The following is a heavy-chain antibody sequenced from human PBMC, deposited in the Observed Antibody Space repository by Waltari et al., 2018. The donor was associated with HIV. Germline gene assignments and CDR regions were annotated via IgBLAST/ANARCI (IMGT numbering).Heavy chain of an antibody. Sequence: QVQLQESGPGLVKPSETLSLTCAVSGYSISSGYYWGWIRQPPGKGLEWIGNIYNSGITYYNPSLTSRVTISVDTSKNQFSLMLSSVTAADTAVYYCARMSLGDPPPNFDYWGQGTLVTVSS. CDR1: GYSISSGYY. D-gene: IGHD2-21*02. CDR3: ARMSLGDPPPNFDY. CDR2: IYNSGIT. J-gene: IGHJ4*02. V-gene: IGHV4-38-2*01.